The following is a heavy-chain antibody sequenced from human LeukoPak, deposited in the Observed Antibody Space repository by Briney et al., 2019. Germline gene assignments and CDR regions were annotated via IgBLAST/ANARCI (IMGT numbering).Heavy chain of an antibody. D-gene: IGHD6-13*01. CDR3: ARESAAGYYYYYMDV. Sequence: GGSLRLSCAASGFTFSSYWMSWVRQAPGKGLEWVAVISYDGSNKYYADSVKGRFTISRDNSKNTLYLQMNSLRAEDTAVYYCARESAAGYYYYYMDVWGKGTTVTVSS. CDR1: GFTFSSYW. CDR2: ISYDGSNK. V-gene: IGHV3-30*03. J-gene: IGHJ6*03.